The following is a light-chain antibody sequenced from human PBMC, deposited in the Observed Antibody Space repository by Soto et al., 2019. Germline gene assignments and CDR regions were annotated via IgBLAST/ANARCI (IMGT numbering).Light chain of an antibody. J-gene: IGLJ2*01. CDR1: SSNIGAGYD. CDR3: QSYDSAVV. Sequence: QSVLTQPPSVSGAPGQRVTICCTGSSSNIGAGYDVHWYQQLPGTAPKLLIYGNSNRPSGVPDRFSGSKSGTSASLAITGLQAEDEADYYCQSYDSAVVFGGGTKLTVL. CDR2: GNS. V-gene: IGLV1-40*01.